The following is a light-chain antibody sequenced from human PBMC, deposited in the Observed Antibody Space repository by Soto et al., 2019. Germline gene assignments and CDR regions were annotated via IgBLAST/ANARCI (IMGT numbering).Light chain of an antibody. CDR2: GAS. Sequence: LIVTQSPGTLSLSPGERATLSCRASESVRNNSLAWYQQHPGQAPRLLIFGASSRATGIPDRFTGTGSGADFSLTISRLEPDDSAVYFCHHYGYGADTFGQGTKLEIK. CDR3: HHYGYGADT. J-gene: IGKJ2*01. V-gene: IGKV3-20*01. CDR1: ESVRNNS.